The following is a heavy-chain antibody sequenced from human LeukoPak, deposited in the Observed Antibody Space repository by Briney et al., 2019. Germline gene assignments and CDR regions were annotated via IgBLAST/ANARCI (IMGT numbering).Heavy chain of an antibody. J-gene: IGHJ4*02. CDR3: AKAVVVPAASTGPFDY. CDR2: INGSGNST. Sequence: PGGSLRLSCAASGFIFSTYAMTWVRQAPGKGLEWVSAINGSGNSTYYADSVKGRFTISRDNSKNTLYLQMSSLRAEDTAVYYCAKAVVVPAASTGPFDYWGQGTLVTVSS. CDR1: GFIFSTYA. D-gene: IGHD2-2*01. V-gene: IGHV3-23*01.